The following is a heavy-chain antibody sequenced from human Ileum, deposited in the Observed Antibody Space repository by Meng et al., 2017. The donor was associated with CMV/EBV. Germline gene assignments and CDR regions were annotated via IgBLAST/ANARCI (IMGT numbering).Heavy chain of an antibody. V-gene: IGHV1-69*06. CDR2: IIPIFGTA. Sequence: SVKVSCKASGGTFSSYAISWVRQAPGQGLEWMGGIIPIFGTANYAQKFQGRVTITADKSTSTAYMELSSLRSEDTAVYYCARDLSGYSGAFDIWGQGTMVTVSS. CDR1: GGTFSSYA. D-gene: IGHD2-15*01. CDR3: ARDLSGYSGAFDI. J-gene: IGHJ3*02.